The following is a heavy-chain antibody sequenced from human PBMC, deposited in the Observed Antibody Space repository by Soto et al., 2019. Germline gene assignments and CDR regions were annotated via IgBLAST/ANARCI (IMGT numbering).Heavy chain of an antibody. J-gene: IGHJ6*02. D-gene: IGHD2-2*01. CDR2: MNPNSGNT. CDR3: AMAASTSDYYYYGMDV. V-gene: IGHV1-8*01. CDR1: GYTFTSYD. Sequence: ASVKVSCKASGYTFTSYDINWVRQATGQGLEWMGWMNPNSGNTGYAQKFQGRVTMTRNTSISTAYMELSSLRSEDTAVYYCAMAASTSDYYYYGMDVWGQGTTVTVSS.